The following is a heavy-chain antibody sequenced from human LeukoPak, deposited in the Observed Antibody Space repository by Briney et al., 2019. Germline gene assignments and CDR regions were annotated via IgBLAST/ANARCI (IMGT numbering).Heavy chain of an antibody. D-gene: IGHD4-11*01. CDR1: GGSISSYY. Sequence: PSETLSLTCTVSGGSISSYYWSWIRQPPGKGLEWIGYIYYSGSTNYNPSLKSRVTISVDTSKNQFSLKLSSVTAADTAVYYCVRIRSEAVTTEGRNYYYGMDVWGQGTTVTVSS. V-gene: IGHV4-59*01. J-gene: IGHJ6*02. CDR2: IYYSGST. CDR3: VRIRSEAVTTEGRNYYYGMDV.